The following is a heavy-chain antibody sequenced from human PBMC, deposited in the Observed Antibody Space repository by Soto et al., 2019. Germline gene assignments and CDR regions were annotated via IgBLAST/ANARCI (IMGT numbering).Heavy chain of an antibody. CDR3: ARDGSYCSSTGCYFGY. J-gene: IGHJ4*02. Sequence: GGSLRLSCAASGFTFSSYSMNWVRQAPGKGLEWISYISSSSSTIYYADSVKGRFTISRDNAKNSLYLQMNSLRAEDTAVYYCARDGSYCSSTGCYFGYWGQGALVTVSS. D-gene: IGHD2-2*01. CDR1: GFTFSSYS. CDR2: ISSSSSTI. V-gene: IGHV3-48*01.